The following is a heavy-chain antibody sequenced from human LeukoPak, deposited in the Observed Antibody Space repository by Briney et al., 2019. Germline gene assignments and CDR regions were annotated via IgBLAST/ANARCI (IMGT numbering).Heavy chain of an antibody. D-gene: IGHD3-22*01. CDR1: GFTFSSDA. CDR3: AKDHYYDSSGYYYVFRAIDY. J-gene: IGHJ4*02. CDR2: ISGSGGST. Sequence: GGSLRLSCAASGFTFSSDAMSRVRQAPGKGLEWVSAISGSGGSTYYADSVKGRFTISRDNSKNTLYLQMNSLRAEDTAVYYCAKDHYYDSSGYYYVFRAIDYWGQGTLVTVSS. V-gene: IGHV3-23*01.